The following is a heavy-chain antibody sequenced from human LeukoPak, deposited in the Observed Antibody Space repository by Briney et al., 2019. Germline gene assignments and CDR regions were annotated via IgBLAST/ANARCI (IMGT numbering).Heavy chain of an antibody. Sequence: SETLSLTCTVSGGSITSYYWSWIRQPPGKGLEWIGYIYYSGSTNYNPSLKSRVTISVDTSKNQFSLKLSSVTAADTAVYYCARDQYSSSSGSVQHWGQGTLVTVSS. J-gene: IGHJ1*01. D-gene: IGHD6-6*01. CDR1: GGSITSYY. CDR3: ARDQYSSSSGSVQH. CDR2: IYYSGST. V-gene: IGHV4-59*01.